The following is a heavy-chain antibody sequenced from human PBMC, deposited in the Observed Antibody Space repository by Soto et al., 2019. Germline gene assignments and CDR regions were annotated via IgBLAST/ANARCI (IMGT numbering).Heavy chain of an antibody. CDR2: ISYSGST. CDR1: GGSISSNNYF. CDR3: ARHADLYYFDY. Sequence: QLQLQESGPGLVKPSETLSLTCTVSGGSISSNNYFWGWIRQPPGKGLEWIGSISYSGSTYYNPSLKSRVPISVDTSKNQFPLKLSSVTAADTAVYYCARHADLYYFDYWGQGTLVTVSS. J-gene: IGHJ4*02. V-gene: IGHV4-39*01.